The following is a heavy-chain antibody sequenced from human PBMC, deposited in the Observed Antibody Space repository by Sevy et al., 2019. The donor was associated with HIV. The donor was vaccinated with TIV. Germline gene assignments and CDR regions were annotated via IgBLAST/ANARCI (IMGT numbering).Heavy chain of an antibody. J-gene: IGHJ3*02. CDR3: ARGNPDYYDSSGYSVGAFDI. Sequence: GGSLRLSCAASGFTFSSYAMHWVRQAPGKGLEWVAVISYDGSNKYYADSVKGRFTISRDNSKNTLYLKMNSLRAEDTAVYYCARGNPDYYDSSGYSVGAFDIWGQGTMVTVSS. V-gene: IGHV3-30-3*01. CDR1: GFTFSSYA. D-gene: IGHD3-22*01. CDR2: ISYDGSNK.